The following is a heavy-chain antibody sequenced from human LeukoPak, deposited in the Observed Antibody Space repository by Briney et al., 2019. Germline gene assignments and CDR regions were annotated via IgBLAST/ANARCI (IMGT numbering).Heavy chain of an antibody. D-gene: IGHD1-14*01. CDR3: ARASEYYFHMDV. V-gene: IGHV3-30*04. Sequence: GGSLRLSCVASGFSLNTYGVHWIRQAPGKGPEWVAFMSYDTKNKYYADSVMGRFTISRDSSKNTLYLQMNSLGVEDTAVYYCARASEYYFHMDVWGKGTTVTVSS. CDR2: MSYDTKNK. J-gene: IGHJ6*03. CDR1: GFSLNTYG.